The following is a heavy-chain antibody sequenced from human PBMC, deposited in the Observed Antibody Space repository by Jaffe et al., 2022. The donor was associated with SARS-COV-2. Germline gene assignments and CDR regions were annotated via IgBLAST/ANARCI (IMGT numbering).Heavy chain of an antibody. Sequence: HVQLVQSGAEVRKPGASVRVSCEASGYTFTSFGITWVRQAPGQGLEWMGWISPFTDNTNYAPKVQGRLTMTTDTSTNTAYLEVRSLRSDDTAVYYCAREGSIGRGYKYHYYGMDVWGQGTTVTVSS. CDR2: ISPFTDNT. CDR1: GYTFTSFG. D-gene: IGHD3-10*01. J-gene: IGHJ6*02. CDR3: AREGSIGRGYKYHYYGMDV. V-gene: IGHV1-18*01.